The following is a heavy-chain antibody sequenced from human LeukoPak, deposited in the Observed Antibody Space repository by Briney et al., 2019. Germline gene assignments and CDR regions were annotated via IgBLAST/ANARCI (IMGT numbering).Heavy chain of an antibody. V-gene: IGHV3-21*01. J-gene: IGHJ3*02. D-gene: IGHD3-3*01. CDR3: ARAFGVVIRDAFDI. CDR2: ISSSSSYI. CDR1: GFTFSSYS. Sequence: GGSLRLSCAASGFTFSSYSMNWVRQAPGKGLEWVSSISSSSSYIYYADSVKGRFTISRDNAKNSLYLQMNSLRAEDTAVYYCARAFGVVIRDAFDIWGQGTMVTVSS.